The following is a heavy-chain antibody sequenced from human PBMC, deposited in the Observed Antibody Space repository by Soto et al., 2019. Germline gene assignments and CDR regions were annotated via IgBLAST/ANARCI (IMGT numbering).Heavy chain of an antibody. CDR1: GFTFSNFG. V-gene: IGHV3-30*03. CDR2: ISYDVNIK. J-gene: IGHJ4*02. Sequence: QVQLVESGVAVVQPGMSLILSCAAFGFTFSNFGIHCGRQAPGKGLWGVASISYDVNIKYSADAVKGRFTMSRDNSKNTLYLQLHSLRSEDTAVYYCATFCGPATAAGDDYWGQVTQDTVSS. D-gene: IGHD6-13*01. CDR3: ATFCGPATAAGDDY.